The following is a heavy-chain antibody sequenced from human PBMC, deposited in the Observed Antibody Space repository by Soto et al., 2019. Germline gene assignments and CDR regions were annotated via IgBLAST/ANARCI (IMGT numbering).Heavy chain of an antibody. J-gene: IGHJ4*02. D-gene: IGHD4-17*01. Sequence: EVQLVESGGGLVKPGGSLRLSCAASGFTFSSYSMNWVRQAPGKGLEWVSSISSSSSYIYYADSVKGRFTISRDNAKNSLYLQMTSLRAEDTAVYYCARDADYGDYPDFDYWGQGTLVTVSS. CDR3: ARDADYGDYPDFDY. V-gene: IGHV3-21*01. CDR2: ISSSSSYI. CDR1: GFTFSSYS.